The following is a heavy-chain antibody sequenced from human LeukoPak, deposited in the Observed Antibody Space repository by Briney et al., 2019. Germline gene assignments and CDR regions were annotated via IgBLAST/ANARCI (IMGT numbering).Heavy chain of an antibody. V-gene: IGHV1-69*01. J-gene: IGHJ4*02. CDR1: GGTFSSYA. D-gene: IGHD6-13*01. CDR2: IIPIFGTA. Sequence: GSSVNVSCKASGGTFSSYAISWVRQAPGQGLEWMGGIIPIFGTANYAQKFQGRVTITADESTSTAYMELSSLRSEDTAVYYCARVTLRQLAFDYWGQETLVIVSS. CDR3: ARVTLRQLAFDY.